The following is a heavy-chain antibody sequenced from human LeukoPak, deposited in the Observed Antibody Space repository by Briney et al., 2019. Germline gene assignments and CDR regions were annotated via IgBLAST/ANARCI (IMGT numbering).Heavy chain of an antibody. CDR3: ARQGPLGGIAAAGIAPIDY. J-gene: IGHJ4*02. CDR1: GYSFTSCW. CDR2: IYPGDSDT. D-gene: IGHD6-13*01. V-gene: IGHV5-51*01. Sequence: GESLKTSCKGSGYSFTSCWIGWVRQMPGKGLEWMGIIYPGDSDTRYSPSFQGQVTISADKSISTAYLQWSSLKASDTAMYYCARQGPLGGIAAAGIAPIDYWGQGTLVTVSS.